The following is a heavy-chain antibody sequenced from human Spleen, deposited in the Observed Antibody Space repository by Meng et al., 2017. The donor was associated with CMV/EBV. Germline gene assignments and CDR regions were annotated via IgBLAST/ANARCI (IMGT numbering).Heavy chain of an antibody. CDR3: ARGGLRFLEWLLYPWDY. Sequence: GPFSSYAISWLRQAPGQGLEWMGGIIPIFGTANYAQKFQGRVTITTDESTSTAYMELSSLRSEDTAVYYCARGGLRFLEWLLYPWDYWGQGTLVTVSS. CDR1: GPFSSYA. D-gene: IGHD3-3*01. CDR2: IIPIFGTA. V-gene: IGHV1-69*05. J-gene: IGHJ4*02.